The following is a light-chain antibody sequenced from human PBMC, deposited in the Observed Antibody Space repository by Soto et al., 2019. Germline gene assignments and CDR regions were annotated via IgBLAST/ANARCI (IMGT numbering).Light chain of an antibody. CDR3: QQYNNWPPWT. CDR1: QSVSSN. J-gene: IGKJ1*01. Sequence: EIVLTQSPATLSVFPGARATLSCRASQSVSSNLAWYQQKPGQAPRLLIYGASTTATGLPARFSGSGSGTEFTLTISSLQSEDFAVYYCQQYNNWPPWTFGQGTKVEIK. CDR2: GAS. V-gene: IGKV3-15*01.